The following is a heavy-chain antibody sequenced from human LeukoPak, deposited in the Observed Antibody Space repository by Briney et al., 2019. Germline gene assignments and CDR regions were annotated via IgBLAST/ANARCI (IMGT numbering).Heavy chain of an antibody. V-gene: IGHV3-23*01. Sequence: GGSLRLSCAASGFTFSSYAMSWVRQAPGKGLEWVSGISAGGSTNYADSAKGRFTISRDNSKNTLYLQMNSLRAEDTAVYYCAKPYSREGWLLPLYYWGQGTLVTVSS. CDR2: ISAGGST. CDR3: AKPYSREGWLLPLYY. J-gene: IGHJ4*02. D-gene: IGHD3-22*01. CDR1: GFTFSSYA.